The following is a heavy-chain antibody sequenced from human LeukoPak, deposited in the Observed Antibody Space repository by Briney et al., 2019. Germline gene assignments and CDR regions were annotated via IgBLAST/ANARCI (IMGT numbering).Heavy chain of an antibody. V-gene: IGHV3-74*01. Sequence: GGSLRLSCAASGFDFSSYGMHWVRQAPGKGLVWVSRINSDGSSTSYADSVKGRFTISRDNAKNTLYLQMNSLRAEDTAVYYCARGSSGWTILDYWGQGTLVTVSS. CDR2: INSDGSST. D-gene: IGHD6-19*01. CDR1: GFDFSSYG. CDR3: ARGSSGWTILDY. J-gene: IGHJ4*02.